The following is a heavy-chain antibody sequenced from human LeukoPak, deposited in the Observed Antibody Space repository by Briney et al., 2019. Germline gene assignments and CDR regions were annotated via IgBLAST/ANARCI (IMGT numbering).Heavy chain of an antibody. D-gene: IGHD2-21*02. CDR3: RFVVVTGQFDY. V-gene: IGHV3-72*01. CDR1: GFTFSDHY. J-gene: IGHJ4*02. CDR2: IRNKANSYTT. Sequence: GGSLRLSCAASGFTFSDHYMDWVRQAPGKGLEWVGRIRNKANSYTTEYAASVKGRFTISRDDSKNSLYVQMNSLETEDTAVYYCRFVVVTGQFDYWGQGTLVTVSS.